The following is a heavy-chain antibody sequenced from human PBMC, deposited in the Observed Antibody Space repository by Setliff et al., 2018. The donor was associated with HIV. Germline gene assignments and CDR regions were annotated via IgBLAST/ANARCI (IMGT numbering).Heavy chain of an antibody. Sequence: ASVKVSCKASGYTFTSYYIHWVRQAPGQGLEWMGVIHPSGGSTSYAQNFQDRVTMTRDTSTSTVYMELSSLRSEDTAVYYCARVRYCSGGSCYGGDYWFDPWGQGTLVTVSS. CDR3: ARVRYCSGGSCYGGDYWFDP. CDR1: GYTFTSYY. V-gene: IGHV1-46*01. D-gene: IGHD2-15*01. J-gene: IGHJ5*02. CDR2: IHPSGGST.